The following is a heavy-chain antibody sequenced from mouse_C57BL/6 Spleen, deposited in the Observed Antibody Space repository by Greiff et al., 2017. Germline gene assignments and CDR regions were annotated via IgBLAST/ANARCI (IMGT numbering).Heavy chain of an antibody. Sequence: EVQRVESGGGLVKPGGSLKLSCAASGFTFSSYAMSWVRQTPEKRLEWVATISDGGSYTYYPDNVKGRFTISRDNAKNNLYLQMSHLKSEDTAMYYCARRGGSSYAWFAYWGQGTLVTVSA. CDR1: GFTFSSYA. CDR2: ISDGGSYT. CDR3: ARRGGSSYAWFAY. D-gene: IGHD1-1*01. J-gene: IGHJ3*01. V-gene: IGHV5-4*03.